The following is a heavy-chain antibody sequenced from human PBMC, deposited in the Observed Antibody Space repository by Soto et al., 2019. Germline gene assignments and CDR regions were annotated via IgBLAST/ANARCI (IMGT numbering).Heavy chain of an antibody. CDR1: GFTFSSYG. V-gene: IGHV3-33*01. CDR3: ARDLAAAGTLYYGMDV. Sequence: QVQLVESGGGVVQPGRSLRLSCAASGFTFSSYGMHWVRQAPGKGLEWVAVIWYDGSNKDYADSVKGRFTISRDNSKNTLYLQMNSLRAEDTAVYYCARDLAAAGTLYYGMDVWGQGTTVTVSS. J-gene: IGHJ6*02. D-gene: IGHD6-13*01. CDR2: IWYDGSNK.